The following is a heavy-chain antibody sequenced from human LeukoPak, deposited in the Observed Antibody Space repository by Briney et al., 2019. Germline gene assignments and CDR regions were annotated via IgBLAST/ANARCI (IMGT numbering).Heavy chain of an antibody. CDR2: IYHSGST. CDR1: GGSFSDYY. CDR3: ARGDPTYFDY. Sequence: PSETLSLTCAVYGGSFSDYYWTWIRQPPGKGLEWIGYIYHSGSTYYNPSLKSRVTISVDRSKNQFSLKLSSVTAADTAVYYCARGDPTYFDYWGQGTLVTVSS. J-gene: IGHJ4*02. V-gene: IGHV4-34*01.